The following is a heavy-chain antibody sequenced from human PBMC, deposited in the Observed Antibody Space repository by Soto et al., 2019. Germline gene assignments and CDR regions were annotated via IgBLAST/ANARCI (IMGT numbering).Heavy chain of an antibody. CDR3: ARDNYYDSSGYYSNWFDP. D-gene: IGHD3-22*01. CDR2: IYYSGST. J-gene: IGHJ5*02. Sequence: QVQLQESGPGLVKPSETLSLTCTVSGGSVSSGNYYWSWIRQPPGKGLEWIAYIYYSGSTNYNPSLKSRVTISVDTSKNQFSLKLSSVTAADTAVYYCARDNYYDSSGYYSNWFDPWGQGTLVTVSS. V-gene: IGHV4-61*01. CDR1: GGSVSSGNYY.